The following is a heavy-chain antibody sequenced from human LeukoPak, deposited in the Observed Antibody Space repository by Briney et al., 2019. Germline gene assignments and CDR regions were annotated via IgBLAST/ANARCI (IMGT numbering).Heavy chain of an antibody. J-gene: IGHJ6*02. Sequence: GGSLRLSCAASGFTFSSYGMHWVRQAPGKGLEWVAVISHDGSNKYYADSVKGRFTISRDNTKNSAYLQMNSLRAEDTAVYYCARGNPMDVWGQGTTVTVSS. CDR1: GFTFSSYG. CDR2: ISHDGSNK. CDR3: ARGNPMDV. V-gene: IGHV3-30*03.